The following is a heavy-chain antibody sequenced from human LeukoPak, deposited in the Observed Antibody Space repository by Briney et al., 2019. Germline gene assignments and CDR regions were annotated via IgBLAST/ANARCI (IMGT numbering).Heavy chain of an antibody. CDR2: ISSSSSTI. D-gene: IGHD1-26*01. V-gene: IGHV3-11*04. J-gene: IGHJ5*02. CDR3: AREGSYSGSSPNWFDP. CDR1: GFTFSDYY. Sequence: GGSLRLSCAASGFTFSDYYMSWIRQAPGKGLEWVSYISSSSSTIYYADSVKGRFTISRDNAKNSLYLQMNSLRAEDTAVYSCAREGSYSGSSPNWFDPWGQGTLVTVSS.